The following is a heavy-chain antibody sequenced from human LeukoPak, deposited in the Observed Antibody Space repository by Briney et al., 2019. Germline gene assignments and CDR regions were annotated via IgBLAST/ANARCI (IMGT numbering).Heavy chain of an antibody. CDR2: INSGSRT. J-gene: IGHJ3*02. Sequence: GGSLRLSCAASGLTVSSNYMSWVRQAPGKGLYWVSVINSGSRTYYADSVKGRFTISRDNSKNTLYLQMNSLRAEDTAVYYCARGGDSSGSVRTAFDIWGQGTMVTVSS. D-gene: IGHD3-22*01. CDR3: ARGGDSSGSVRTAFDI. CDR1: GLTVSSNY. V-gene: IGHV3-53*01.